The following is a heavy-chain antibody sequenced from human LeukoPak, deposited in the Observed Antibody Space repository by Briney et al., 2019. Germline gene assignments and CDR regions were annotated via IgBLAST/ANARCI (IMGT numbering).Heavy chain of an antibody. J-gene: IGHJ5*02. Sequence: SETLSLTCAVYGGSFSGYYWSWIRQPPGKGPEWIGEINHSGSTNYNPSLKSRVTISVDTSKNQFSLKLSSVTAADTAVYYCARGGFGNYEDWFDPWGQGTLVTVSS. V-gene: IGHV4-34*01. CDR1: GGSFSGYY. CDR2: INHSGST. CDR3: ARGGFGNYEDWFDP. D-gene: IGHD1-7*01.